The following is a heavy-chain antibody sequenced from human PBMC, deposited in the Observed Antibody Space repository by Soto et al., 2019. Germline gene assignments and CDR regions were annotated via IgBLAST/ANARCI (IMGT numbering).Heavy chain of an antibody. J-gene: IGHJ4*02. D-gene: IGHD3-16*01. V-gene: IGHV4-59*01. CDR1: GGSISDYQ. Sequence: QVQLQESGPGLVKPSETLSLTCSISGGSISDYQWNWIRQPPGKCLEWIGYIYYSGRTNYNPSLKSRLTISLDTSTRQCSLRLRSVTAADTAVYYCARMRGLGEISPYLDYWGQGALVTVAS. CDR2: IYYSGRT. CDR3: ARMRGLGEISPYLDY.